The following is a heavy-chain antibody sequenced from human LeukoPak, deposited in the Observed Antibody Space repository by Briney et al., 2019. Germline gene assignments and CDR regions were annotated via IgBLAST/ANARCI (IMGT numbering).Heavy chain of an antibody. D-gene: IGHD2-2*01. CDR1: GFTFSSYS. CDR3: ASLPPYCSSTSCYAGGSYGMDV. J-gene: IGHJ6*02. Sequence: GGSLRLFCAASGFTFSSYSMNWVRQAPGKGLEWVSSISSSSSYIYYADSVKGRFTISRDNAKNSLYLQMNSLRAEDTAVYYCASLPPYCSSTSCYAGGSYGMDVWGQGTTVTVSS. CDR2: ISSSSSYI. V-gene: IGHV3-21*01.